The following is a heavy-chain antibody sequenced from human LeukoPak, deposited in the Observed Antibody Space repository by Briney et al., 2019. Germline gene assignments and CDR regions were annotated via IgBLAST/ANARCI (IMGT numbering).Heavy chain of an antibody. Sequence: PSETLSLTCTVSGGSINNFYWSWIRQPPGKGLEWLGYIYTSGSSSYNPSLKSRVTISVDTSNNQFSLKLSSVTAADTAVYYCARRTIFAIDFWGRGTLVAVSS. D-gene: IGHD3-3*01. CDR3: ARRTIFAIDF. J-gene: IGHJ4*02. CDR1: GGSINNFY. CDR2: IYTSGSS. V-gene: IGHV4-4*09.